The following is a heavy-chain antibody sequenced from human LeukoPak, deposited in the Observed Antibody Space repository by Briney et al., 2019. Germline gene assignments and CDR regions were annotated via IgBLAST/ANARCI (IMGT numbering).Heavy chain of an antibody. D-gene: IGHD2-2*01. CDR3: AKDCTSTNCHVDY. CDR2: ISGSGGST. V-gene: IGHV3-23*01. J-gene: IGHJ4*02. Sequence: PGGSLRVSCAASGFTFGSYAMSWVRQAPGKGLEWVSAISGSGGSTYYADSVKGRFTISRDNSKNTLYLQMNSLRAEDTALYYCAKDCTSTNCHVDYWGQGTLVTVSS. CDR1: GFTFGSYA.